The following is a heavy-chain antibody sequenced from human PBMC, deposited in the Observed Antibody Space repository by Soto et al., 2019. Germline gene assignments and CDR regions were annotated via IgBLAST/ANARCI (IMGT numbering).Heavy chain of an antibody. J-gene: IGHJ6*02. V-gene: IGHV5-51*01. Sequence: GESLKISCKGSGYSFTSYWIGWVRQMPGEGLEWMGIIYPGDSDTRYSPSFQGQVTISADKSNSTAYLQWSSLKASDTAMYYCATSAAGSRPYYYYGMDVWGQGTTVTVSS. CDR1: GYSFTSYW. D-gene: IGHD6-13*01. CDR3: ATSAAGSRPYYYYGMDV. CDR2: IYPGDSDT.